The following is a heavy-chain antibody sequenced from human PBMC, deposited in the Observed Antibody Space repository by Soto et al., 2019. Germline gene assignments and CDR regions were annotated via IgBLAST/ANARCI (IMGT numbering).Heavy chain of an antibody. V-gene: IGHV3-49*04. CDR2: IRGSTYGSTT. Sequence: PGGSLRLSCRVSGFTFEDHALTWVRQAPGKGLQWLGYIRGSTYGSTTEYDPSVRGRIIISRDDSKSIGYLQMNSLKSEDTAVYYCARDGDFYGVDVWGQGTTVTVSS. J-gene: IGHJ6*02. CDR1: GFTFEDHA. CDR3: ARDGDFYGVDV. D-gene: IGHD3-3*01.